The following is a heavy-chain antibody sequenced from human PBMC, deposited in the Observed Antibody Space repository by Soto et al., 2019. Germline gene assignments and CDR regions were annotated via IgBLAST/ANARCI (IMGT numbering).Heavy chain of an antibody. J-gene: IGHJ4*02. D-gene: IGHD3-22*01. CDR2: IIPIFGTA. CDR1: GGTFSSYA. V-gene: IGHV1-69*13. CDR3: ARGQDPYDSSGYYYFDY. Sequence: GASVKVSCKASGGTFSSYAISWVRQAPGQGLEWKGGIIPIFGTANYAQKLQGRVTITADESTSTAYMELSSLRSEDTAVYYCARGQDPYDSSGYYYFDYWGQGTLVTVSS.